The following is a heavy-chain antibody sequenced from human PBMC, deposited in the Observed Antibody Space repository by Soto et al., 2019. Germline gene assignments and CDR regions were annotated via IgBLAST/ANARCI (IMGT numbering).Heavy chain of an antibody. J-gene: IGHJ4*02. CDR3: ASLRSWRVDY. CDR2: ISPRGNTI. V-gene: IGHV3-11*01. CDR1: GFTFSDYY. Sequence: QVQLVESGGGLVKPGGSLRLSCAASGFTFSDYYMSWIRQAPGKGLEWVSYISPRGNTIHYADSVKGRFTSSRENAKNSLYRQMNSLRVEDTAVYYCASLRSWRVDYWGQGTLVTVSS. D-gene: IGHD1-26*01.